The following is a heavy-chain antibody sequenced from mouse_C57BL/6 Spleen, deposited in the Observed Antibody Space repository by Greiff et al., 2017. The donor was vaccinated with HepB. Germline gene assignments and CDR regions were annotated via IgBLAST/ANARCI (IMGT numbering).Heavy chain of an antibody. V-gene: IGHV5-4*01. CDR3: ARWYYGSSHYFDY. D-gene: IGHD1-1*01. Sequence: EVQGVESGGGLVKPGGSLKLSCAASGFTFSSYAMSWVRQTPEKRLEWVATISDGGSYTYYPDNVKGRFTISRDNAKNNLYLQMSHLKSEDTAMYYCARWYYGSSHYFDYWGQGTTLTVSS. CDR2: ISDGGSYT. CDR1: GFTFSSYA. J-gene: IGHJ2*01.